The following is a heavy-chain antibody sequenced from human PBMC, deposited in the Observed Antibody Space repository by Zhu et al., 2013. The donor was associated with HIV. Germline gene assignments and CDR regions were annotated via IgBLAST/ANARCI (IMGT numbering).Heavy chain of an antibody. CDR3: ARLWGPLFDYDPGKGRNDKDDS. Sequence: QVQLQDGPKTGEAFGDSDTHFAVCLVPPSELLITSGAGIRQPPGRPLEWVGSLYYTGSTHYNPSLRSRLTMSLDTSKGQFSLKLRSVSASDTAVYYCARLWGPLFDYDPGKGRNDKDDSWGQGTLVTVSS. J-gene: IGHJ4*02. D-gene: IGHD4-17*01. CDR2: LYYTGST. CDR1: VPPSELLITS. V-gene: IGHV4-39*01.